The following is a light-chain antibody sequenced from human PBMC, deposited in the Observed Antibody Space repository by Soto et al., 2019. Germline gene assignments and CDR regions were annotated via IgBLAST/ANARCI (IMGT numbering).Light chain of an antibody. Sequence: ELVMTQSPATLSVSPGERATLSCRASQSVTNNFAWYQQKPGQPPKLVLYGVSTRAAGIPARFNGSGSGTEFTLTISSLQSEDFAVYYCQQYNNWPPRYTFGQGTKLEIK. CDR2: GVS. V-gene: IGKV3D-15*01. CDR1: QSVTNN. J-gene: IGKJ2*01. CDR3: QQYNNWPPRYT.